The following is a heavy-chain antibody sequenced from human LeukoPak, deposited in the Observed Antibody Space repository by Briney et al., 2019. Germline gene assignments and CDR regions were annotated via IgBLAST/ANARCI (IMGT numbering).Heavy chain of an antibody. V-gene: IGHV4-61*08. D-gene: IGHD4-23*01. CDR1: GVSISSGDYY. CDR3: TRHSRDSGGAFQY. J-gene: IGHJ4*02. CDR2: FDDSGSA. Sequence: SETLSLTCTVSGVSISSGDYYWSWIRQPPGKGLEWIGYFDDSGSANYNPSLKSRVTISVDTSKNQLSLKLNSATAADTAVYYCTRHSRDSGGAFQYWGQGTPVTVSS.